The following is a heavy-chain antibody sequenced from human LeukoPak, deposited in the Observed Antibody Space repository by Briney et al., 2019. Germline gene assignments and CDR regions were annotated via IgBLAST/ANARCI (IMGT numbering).Heavy chain of an antibody. CDR1: GFIFSTSW. Sequence: GGSLRLSCTASGFIFSTSWMTWVRQAPGKGLEWVANINLDGSEKYYVDSVKGRFTISRDNAKNSLYLQMNSLRAEDTAVYYCARGITSGPRRYDVRNFDYWGQGTPVTVSS. J-gene: IGHJ4*02. CDR2: INLDGSEK. CDR3: ARGITSGPRRYDVRNFDY. V-gene: IGHV3-7*01. D-gene: IGHD3-3*01.